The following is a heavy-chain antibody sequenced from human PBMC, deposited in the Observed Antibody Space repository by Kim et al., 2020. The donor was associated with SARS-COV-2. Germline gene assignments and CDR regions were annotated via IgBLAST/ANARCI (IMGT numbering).Heavy chain of an antibody. V-gene: IGHV4-59*08. CDR2: IYYSGST. CDR1: GGSISSYY. J-gene: IGHJ3*02. Sequence: SETLSLTCTVSGGSISSYYWSWIRQPPGKGLEWIGYIYYSGSTNYNPSLKSRVTISVDTSKNQFSLKLSSVTAADTAVYYCARHPDRSWYYGSYAGNAFDIWGQGTMVTVSS. CDR3: ARHPDRSWYYGSYAGNAFDI. D-gene: IGHD6-13*01.